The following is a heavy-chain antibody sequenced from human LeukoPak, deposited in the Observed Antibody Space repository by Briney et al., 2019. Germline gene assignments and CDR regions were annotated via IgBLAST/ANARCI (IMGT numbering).Heavy chain of an antibody. V-gene: IGHV1-2*02. J-gene: IGHJ4*02. D-gene: IGHD3-10*01. CDR1: GYTFTGYY. CDR3: ARVLRGNGRCDY. CDR2: INPKSGGT. Sequence: ASVKVSCKASGYTFTGYYMHWVRQAPGQGLEWMGWINPKSGGTNYAQKFQGRVTMTRDTSISTAYMELSRLRSDDTAVYYCARVLRGNGRCDYWGQGTLVTVSS.